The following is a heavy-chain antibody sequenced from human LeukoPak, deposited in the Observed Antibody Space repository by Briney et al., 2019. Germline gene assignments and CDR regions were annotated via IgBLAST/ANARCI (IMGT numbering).Heavy chain of an antibody. J-gene: IGHJ1*01. CDR3: ARGPYYYDSSAEYFQH. CDR2: IYPGDSDT. Sequence: GESLKISCKGSGYSFTTYWIAWVRQMPGKGLEWMGIIYPGDSDTRYSPSFQGQVTISADKSISTAYLQWSSLKASDTAMYYCARGPYYYDSSAEYFQHWGQGTLVTVSS. V-gene: IGHV5-51*01. D-gene: IGHD3-22*01. CDR1: GYSFTTYW.